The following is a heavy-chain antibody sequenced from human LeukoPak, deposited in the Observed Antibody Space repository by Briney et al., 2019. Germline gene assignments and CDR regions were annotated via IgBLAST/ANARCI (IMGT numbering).Heavy chain of an antibody. V-gene: IGHV1-18*01. CDR1: GYTFTSYG. CDR2: ISAYNGNT. D-gene: IGHD2-15*01. Sequence: ASVKVSCKASGYTFTSYGISWVRQAPGQGLEWMGWISAYNGNTNYAQKLQGRVTMTTDTSTSTAYMELRSLRSDDTAVYYCARDTRGVTRFVVVVATSIDHWGQGTLVTVSS. CDR3: ARDTRGVTRFVVVVATSIDH. J-gene: IGHJ4*02.